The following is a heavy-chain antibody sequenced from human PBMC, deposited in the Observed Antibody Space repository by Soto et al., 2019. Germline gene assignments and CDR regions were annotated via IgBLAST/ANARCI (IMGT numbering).Heavy chain of an antibody. CDR2: ISYDGSNK. D-gene: IGHD1-1*01. Sequence: GGSLRLSCAASGFTFSSYAMHWVRQAPGKGLEWVAVISYDGSNKYYAGSVKGRFTISRDNSKNTLYLQMNSLRAEDTAVYYCARESGTDWFDPWGQGTLVTVPQ. V-gene: IGHV3-30-3*01. CDR1: GFTFSSYA. CDR3: ARESGTDWFDP. J-gene: IGHJ5*02.